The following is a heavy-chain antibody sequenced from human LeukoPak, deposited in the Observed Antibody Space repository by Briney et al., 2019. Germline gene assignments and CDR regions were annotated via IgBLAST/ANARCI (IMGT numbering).Heavy chain of an antibody. CDR1: GFNNSHYA. V-gene: IGHV3-23*01. Sequence: PGGSLRLSCAASGFNNSHYAMNWVRHPPGKGLEWVSAINNRGNPYYGNSAQGRFTLTRDTLNNIFYLQMTSLRPDDTALYYCAKDHPSSGWPVFENWGQGALVTVAS. CDR3: AKDHPSSGWPVFEN. J-gene: IGHJ4*02. CDR2: INNRGNP. D-gene: IGHD6-19*01.